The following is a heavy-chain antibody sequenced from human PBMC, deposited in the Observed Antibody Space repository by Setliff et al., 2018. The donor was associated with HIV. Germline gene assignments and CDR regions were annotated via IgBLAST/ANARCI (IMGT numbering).Heavy chain of an antibody. CDR2: ISGFNGNT. J-gene: IGHJ3*02. V-gene: IGHV1-18*01. Sequence: ASVKVSCKASGSSFARYGLSWVRQAPGQGLEWMGWISGFNGNTKYAQSFQDRVAMTIETATSTAYMEMRSLRSDDTAVYFCARVPYRSAWFSGGHDAFDIWVQGTMVTVSS. CDR1: GSSFARYG. D-gene: IGHD6-19*01. CDR3: ARVPYRSAWFSGGHDAFDI.